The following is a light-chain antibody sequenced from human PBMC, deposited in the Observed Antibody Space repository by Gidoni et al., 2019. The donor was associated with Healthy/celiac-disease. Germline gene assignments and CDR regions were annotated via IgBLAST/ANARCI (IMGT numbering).Light chain of an antibody. V-gene: IGKV4-1*01. Sequence: DIVMTQSPDSLAVSLGERATINCKSSPSVLYSSNNKNYLAWYQQKQGQPPKLLIYLASTRESGVPDRFSGSGSGTDFTLTISSLQAEDVAVYYCQQYYSTPPLYTFGQGTKLEIK. CDR3: QQYYSTPPLYT. J-gene: IGKJ2*01. CDR1: PSVLYSSNNKNY. CDR2: LAS.